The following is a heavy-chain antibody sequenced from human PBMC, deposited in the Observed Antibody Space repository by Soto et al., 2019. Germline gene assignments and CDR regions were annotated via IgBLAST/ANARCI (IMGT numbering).Heavy chain of an antibody. Sequence: EVQLLESGGGLVQPGGSLRLSCAASGFTFSSYAMSWVRQAPGKGLEWASGISGSGVSTYYADSVKGRFTISRDNSKNTLYLQMNSLRAEDTAVYYCAKVEAAAGSKYWGQGTLVTVSS. V-gene: IGHV3-23*01. CDR2: ISGSGVST. D-gene: IGHD6-13*01. CDR1: GFTFSSYA. J-gene: IGHJ4*02. CDR3: AKVEAAAGSKY.